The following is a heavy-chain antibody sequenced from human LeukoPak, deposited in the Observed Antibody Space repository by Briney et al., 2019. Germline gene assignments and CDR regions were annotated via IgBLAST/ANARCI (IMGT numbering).Heavy chain of an antibody. V-gene: IGHV5-51*01. CDR3: ARPYCDSSGYGDAFDI. CDR2: IYPGDSDT. D-gene: IGHD3-22*01. Sequence: GESLKISCQGSGYSFTSYWIGWVRQMPGKGLEWMGIIYPGDSDTRYSPSFQGQVTISADKSISTAYLQWSSLKASDTAMYYCARPYCDSSGYGDAFDIWGQGTMVTVSS. J-gene: IGHJ3*02. CDR1: GYSFTSYW.